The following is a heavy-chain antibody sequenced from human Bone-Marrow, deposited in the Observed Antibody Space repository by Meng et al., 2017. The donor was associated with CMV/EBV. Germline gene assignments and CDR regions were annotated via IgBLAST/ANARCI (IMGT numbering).Heavy chain of an antibody. CDR3: ARDYPRGYSNYVGCMDV. CDR1: GYTFSSYT. J-gene: IGHJ6*02. CDR2: IIPILGIA. Sequence: SVKVSCKASGYTFSSYTISWVRQAPGQGLEWMGRIIPILGIANYAQKFQGRVTITADKSTSTAYMELSSLRSEDTGVYYCARDYPRGYSNYVGCMDVWGQGTTVTVSS. D-gene: IGHD4-11*01. V-gene: IGHV1-69*02.